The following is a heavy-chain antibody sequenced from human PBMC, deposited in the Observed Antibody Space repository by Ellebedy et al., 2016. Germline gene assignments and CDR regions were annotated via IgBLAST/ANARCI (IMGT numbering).Heavy chain of an antibody. CDR2: ISGSGGST. J-gene: IGHJ5*02. V-gene: IGHV3-23*01. Sequence: GESLKISCAASGFTFSSYAMSWVRQAPGKGLEWVSAISGSGGSTYYADSVKGRFTISRDNAKNSLYLQMNSLRAEDTALYYCARGGSYYDEGGRPCWFDPWGQGTLVTVSS. CDR1: GFTFSSYA. CDR3: ARGGSYYDEGGRPCWFDP. D-gene: IGHD1-26*01.